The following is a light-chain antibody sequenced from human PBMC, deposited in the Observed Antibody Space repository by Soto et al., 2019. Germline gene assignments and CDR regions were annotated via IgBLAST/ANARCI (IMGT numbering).Light chain of an antibody. CDR2: KAS. CDR1: QTIATW. J-gene: IGKJ1*01. V-gene: IGKV1-5*03. CDR3: QHYDSYPWT. Sequence: DVPMTQSPSTLSASLGDRVTITCRASQTIATWLAWYQQKPGNAPKLLIYKASSLESGVPSRFSGSGSGTEFTLTISGLQPDDFGTYYCQHYDSYPWTFGQGTKVEIK.